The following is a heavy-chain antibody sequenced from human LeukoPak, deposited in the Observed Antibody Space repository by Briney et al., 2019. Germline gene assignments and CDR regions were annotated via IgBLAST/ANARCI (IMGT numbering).Heavy chain of an antibody. CDR2: ISYDGSNK. J-gene: IGHJ5*02. CDR3: ARDGGISTVTTGKLYNWFDP. V-gene: IGHV3-30*03. D-gene: IGHD4-17*01. Sequence: PGGSLRLSCAASGFTFSSYSMNWVRQAPGKGLEWVAVISYDGSNKYYADSVKGRFTISRDNSKNTLYLQMNSLRVEDTAVYYCARDGGISTVTTGKLYNWFDPWGQGTLVTVSS. CDR1: GFTFSSYS.